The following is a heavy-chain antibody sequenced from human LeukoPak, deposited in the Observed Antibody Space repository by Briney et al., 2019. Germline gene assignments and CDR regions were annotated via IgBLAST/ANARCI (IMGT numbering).Heavy chain of an antibody. CDR2: IDYSGGST. V-gene: IGHV3-23*01. D-gene: IGHD4-23*01. Sequence: GGSLRLSCTASGFTLSSYEMSWIRQAPGKGLEWVSSIDYSGGSTHYADSVMGRFTISRDNAKNSLFLQMNSLRAEDTAVYYCTREQDREASATVVGDYWGQGTLVTVSS. CDR3: TREQDREASATVVGDY. J-gene: IGHJ4*02. CDR1: GFTLSSYE.